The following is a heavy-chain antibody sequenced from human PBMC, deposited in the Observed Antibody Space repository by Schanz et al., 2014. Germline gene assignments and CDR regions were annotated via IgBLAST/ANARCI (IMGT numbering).Heavy chain of an antibody. CDR3: ARGYGDSPTDY. D-gene: IGHD4-17*01. J-gene: IGHJ4*02. CDR2: IIPVLNIA. Sequence: QVQLVQSGAEVKKPGSSMKVSCKASGGTVSTYPINWLRQAPGQGLEWMGKIIPVLNIATYAQRFQGRVSITADTSTNTAYMELSSLTSEDTAVHYCARGYGDSPTDYWGQGTLVTVSS. V-gene: IGHV1-69*02. CDR1: GGTVSTYP.